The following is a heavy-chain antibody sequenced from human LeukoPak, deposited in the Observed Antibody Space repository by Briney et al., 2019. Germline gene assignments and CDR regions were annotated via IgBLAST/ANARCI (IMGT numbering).Heavy chain of an antibody. CDR3: ARASPEVDTAMASAFDI. D-gene: IGHD5-18*01. J-gene: IGHJ3*02. Sequence: SETLSLTCTVSGGSISSYYWTWIRQPPGKGLEWIGYIYYGGSTNYNPSLKSRVTISVDTSKYQVSLKLSSVTAADTAVYYCARASPEVDTAMASAFDIWGQGTLVTVSS. CDR2: IYYGGST. CDR1: GGSISSYY. V-gene: IGHV4-59*08.